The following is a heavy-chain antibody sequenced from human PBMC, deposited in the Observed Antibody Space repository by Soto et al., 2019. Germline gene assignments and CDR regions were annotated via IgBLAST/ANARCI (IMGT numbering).Heavy chain of an antibody. V-gene: IGHV3-30*18. J-gene: IGHJ4*02. CDR1: GFTFSNYG. CDR3: AKDGAPRYCSRSSCHPAGAY. Sequence: QVLLVESGGGVVQPGRSLRLSCAGSGFTFSNYGLHWVRQAPGKGLDWVSFISFDGSHKYYADSVKGRFTISRDNSNNMLYLQMDSLPTDDTAVYYCAKDGAPRYCSRSSCHPAGAYWGQGTLVTVSS. CDR2: ISFDGSHK. D-gene: IGHD2-15*01.